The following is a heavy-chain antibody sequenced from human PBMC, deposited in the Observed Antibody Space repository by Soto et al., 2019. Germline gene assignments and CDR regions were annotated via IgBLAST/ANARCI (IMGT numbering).Heavy chain of an antibody. J-gene: IGHJ5*02. CDR2: TYHTGST. CDR3: ATDSAGRGPFDP. Sequence: LSLTCTISGGSFGTNYWSWIRQAPGKGLEWIGYTYHTGSTKYNPSLKSRATISVDTSKNQFSLTLTSAAAADTAVYYCATDSAGRGPFDPWGQGILVTVS. D-gene: IGHD3-10*01. CDR1: GGSFGTNY. V-gene: IGHV4-59*13.